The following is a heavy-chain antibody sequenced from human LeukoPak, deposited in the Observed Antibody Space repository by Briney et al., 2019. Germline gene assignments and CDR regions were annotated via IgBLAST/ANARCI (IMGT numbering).Heavy chain of an antibody. CDR3: ARGGYYDSSGYLDALDI. J-gene: IGHJ3*02. Sequence: SVKVSCKAFGGTFSSYTISWVRQAPGQGLEWMGRIIPILGIANYAQKFQGRVTITADKSTSTAYMELSSLRSEDTAVYYCARGGYYDSSGYLDALDIWGQGTMVTVSS. V-gene: IGHV1-69*02. D-gene: IGHD3-22*01. CDR2: IIPILGIA. CDR1: GGTFSSYT.